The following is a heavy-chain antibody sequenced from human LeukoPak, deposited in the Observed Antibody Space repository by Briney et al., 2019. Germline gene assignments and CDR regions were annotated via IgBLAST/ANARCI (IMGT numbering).Heavy chain of an antibody. CDR1: GFTFSWSW. CDR2: MNQDGSEK. J-gene: IGHJ4*02. Sequence: GGPLRLSCAASGFTFSWSWMAWVRQAPGKGLEWVANMNQDGSEKNYVDSVKGRFTISRDNAKNSLYLQMNSLRAEDTAVYYCARDSGYDCFDYWGQGTLVTVSS. CDR3: ARDSGYDCFDY. D-gene: IGHD5-12*01. V-gene: IGHV3-7*01.